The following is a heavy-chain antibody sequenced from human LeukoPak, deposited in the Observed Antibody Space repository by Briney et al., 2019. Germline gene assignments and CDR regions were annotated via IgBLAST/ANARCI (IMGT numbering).Heavy chain of an antibody. CDR2: IRYDGSNK. CDR3: AKDRVEWLPRGNWFDP. J-gene: IGHJ5*02. V-gene: IGHV3-30*02. Sequence: GGSLRLSCAASGFTFSSYGMHWVRQAPGKGLEWVAFIRYDGSNKYYADSVKGRFTISRDNSKNTLYLQMNSLRAEDTAVYYCAKDRVEWLPRGNWFDPWGQGTLVTVSS. D-gene: IGHD3-3*01. CDR1: GFTFSSYG.